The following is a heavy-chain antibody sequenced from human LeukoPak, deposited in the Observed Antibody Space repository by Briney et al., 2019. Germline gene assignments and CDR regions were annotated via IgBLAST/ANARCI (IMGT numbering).Heavy chain of an antibody. CDR1: GFTFSYYD. Sequence: GGSLRLSCAASGFTFSYYDMNWVRQAPGKGLEWISYISSSGNTIYYTDSVKGRFTISRDNDQNSLYLQMNGLRAEDTAVYYCARYTSSWNYYFDYWGQGTPVTVSS. V-gene: IGHV3-48*03. CDR3: ARYTSSWNYYFDY. J-gene: IGHJ4*02. CDR2: ISSSGNTI. D-gene: IGHD6-13*01.